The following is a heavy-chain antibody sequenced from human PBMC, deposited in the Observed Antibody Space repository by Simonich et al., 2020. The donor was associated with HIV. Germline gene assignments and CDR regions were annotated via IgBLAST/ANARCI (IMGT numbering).Heavy chain of an antibody. CDR1: GYTFSLYD. Sequence: QVQLVQSGAEVKKPGASVKVSCKASGYTFSLYDINWVRQSTGQGLEWMGWMNTENGQTGYAQNFQGRLTITMNTSISTAYMELSSLRSEDTAVYYCARVGVTPYYYYGMDVWGQGTKVTVSS. J-gene: IGHJ6*02. CDR3: ARVGVTPYYYYGMDV. CDR2: MNTENGQT. D-gene: IGHD4-4*01. V-gene: IGHV1-8*03.